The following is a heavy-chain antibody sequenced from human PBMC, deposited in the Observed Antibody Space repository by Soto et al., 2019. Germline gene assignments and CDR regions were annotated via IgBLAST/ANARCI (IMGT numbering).Heavy chain of an antibody. V-gene: IGHV1-18*01. CDR3: ARYGGFWSGYYCDY. CDR1: GYTFTIYG. Sequence: ASVKVYCKASGYTFTIYGISWGRQAPGQGLEWMGWISAYNGNTNYAQKLQGRVTMTTDTSTSTAYMELRSLRSDDTAVYYCARYGGFWSGYYCDYWGQGTLVTVSS. CDR2: ISAYNGNT. J-gene: IGHJ4*02. D-gene: IGHD3-3*01.